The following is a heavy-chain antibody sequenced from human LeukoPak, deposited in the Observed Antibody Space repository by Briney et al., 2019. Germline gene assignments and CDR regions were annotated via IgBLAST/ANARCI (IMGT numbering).Heavy chain of an antibody. Sequence: ASVKVPCKASGGTFSSYAISWVRQAPGQGLEWMGGIIPIFGTANYAQKFQGRVTITADESTSTAYMELCSLRSEDTAVYYCARRAAQNAFDIWGQGTMVTVSS. CDR2: IIPIFGTA. V-gene: IGHV1-69*13. CDR1: GGTFSSYA. D-gene: IGHD6-25*01. J-gene: IGHJ3*02. CDR3: ARRAAQNAFDI.